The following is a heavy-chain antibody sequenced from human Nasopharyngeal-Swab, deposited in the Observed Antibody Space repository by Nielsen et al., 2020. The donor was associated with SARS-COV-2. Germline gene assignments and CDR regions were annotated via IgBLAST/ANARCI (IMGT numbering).Heavy chain of an antibody. Sequence: GGSLRLSCAASGFTFSSYGMHWDRHAPGKGLEWVAVIWYDGSNKYYADSVKGRFTISRDNSKNTLYLQMNSLRAEDTAVYYCARAYSSSWYYGYWGQGTLVTVSS. D-gene: IGHD6-13*01. CDR1: GFTFSSYG. CDR3: ARAYSSSWYYGY. J-gene: IGHJ4*02. CDR2: IWYDGSNK. V-gene: IGHV3-33*01.